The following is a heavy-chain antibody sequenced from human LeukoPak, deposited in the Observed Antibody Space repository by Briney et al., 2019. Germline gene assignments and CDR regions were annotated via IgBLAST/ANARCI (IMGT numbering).Heavy chain of an antibody. V-gene: IGHV3-23*01. D-gene: IGHD6-13*01. J-gene: IGHJ4*02. Sequence: GGSLRLSCAASGFTFSSYAMSWVRQAPGKGLEWVSAIGGGGGGTYYADSVKGRFTVSRDNSKNTLYLQMNSLRAEDTAVYYCVTAAGKTPLDYWGQGTLVTVSS. CDR2: IGGGGGGT. CDR1: GFTFSSYA. CDR3: VTAAGKTPLDY.